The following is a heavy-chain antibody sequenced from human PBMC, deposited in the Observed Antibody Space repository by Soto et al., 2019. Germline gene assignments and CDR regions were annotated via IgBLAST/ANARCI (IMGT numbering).Heavy chain of an antibody. V-gene: IGHV1-46*01. CDR1: GYTFTSYY. CDR2: INPSGGTT. J-gene: IGHJ4*02. D-gene: IGHD3-22*01. Sequence: QVQLVESGAEVKKPGASVTVSCKASGYTFTSYYLHWVRQAPGQGLEWMGKINPSGGTTSYAQKFQGRVTMTRDTYTSTVYMELSSLRSEDTAVYYYVRGDYYDSSGYYGDPPYFDYWGQGTLVTVSS. CDR3: VRGDYYDSSGYYGDPPYFDY.